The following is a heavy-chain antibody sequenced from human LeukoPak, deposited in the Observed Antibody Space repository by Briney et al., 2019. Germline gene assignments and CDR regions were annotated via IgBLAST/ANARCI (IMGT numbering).Heavy chain of an antibody. CDR1: GGTFSSYA. V-gene: IGHV1-69*04. CDR3: ARDLSGSST. CDR2: IIPIFGIA. Sequence: ASVKVSCRASGGTFSSYAISWVRQAPGQGLEWMGRIIPIFGIANYAQKFQGRVTITADKSTSTAYMELSSLRSEDTAVYYCARDLSGSSTWGQRTLVTVSS. D-gene: IGHD1-26*01. J-gene: IGHJ5*02.